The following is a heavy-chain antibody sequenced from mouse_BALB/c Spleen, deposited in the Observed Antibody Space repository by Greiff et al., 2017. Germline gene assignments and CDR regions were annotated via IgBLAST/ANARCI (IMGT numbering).Heavy chain of an antibody. Sequence: DVHLVESGGGLVKPGGSLKLSCAASGFTFSSYAMSWVRQTPEKRLEWVASISSGGSTYYPDSVKGRFTISRDNARNILYLQMSSLRSEDTAMYYCARELLRLTMDYWGQGTSVTVSS. CDR1: GFTFSSYA. J-gene: IGHJ4*01. D-gene: IGHD1-2*01. CDR3: ARELLRLTMDY. CDR2: ISSGGST. V-gene: IGHV5-6-5*01.